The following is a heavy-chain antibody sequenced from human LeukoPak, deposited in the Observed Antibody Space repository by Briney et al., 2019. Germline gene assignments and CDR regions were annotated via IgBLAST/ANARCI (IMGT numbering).Heavy chain of an antibody. D-gene: IGHD1-26*01. V-gene: IGHV1-2*06. J-gene: IGHJ5*02. Sequence: GASVKVSCKASGYTFTGYYMHWVRLAPGHGLEWMGRINPNSGGTNYAQKFQGRVTMTRVTSISTAYMELRRLSSDDTAVSYCARAEWGGATVNCFDTWGQGTLVTVSS. CDR3: ARAEWGGATVNCFDT. CDR1: GYTFTGYY. CDR2: INPNSGGT.